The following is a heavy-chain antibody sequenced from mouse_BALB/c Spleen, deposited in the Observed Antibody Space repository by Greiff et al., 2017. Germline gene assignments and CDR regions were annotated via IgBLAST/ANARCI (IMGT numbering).Heavy chain of an antibody. CDR1: GFTFSSYC. CDR3: ARGINTVVRGGY. J-gene: IGHJ3*02. Sequence: EVMLVESGGGLVQPGGSLKLSCAASGFTFSSYCMSWVRQTPDKRLELVATINSNGGSTYYPDSVKGRFTISRDNAKNTLYLQMSSLKSEDTAMYYCARGINTVVRGGYWGQGTLVTVSA. D-gene: IGHD1-1*01. CDR2: INSNGGST. V-gene: IGHV5-6-3*01.